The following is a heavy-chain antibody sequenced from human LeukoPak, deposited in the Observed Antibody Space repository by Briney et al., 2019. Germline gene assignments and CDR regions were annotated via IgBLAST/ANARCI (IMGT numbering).Heavy chain of an antibody. Sequence: GGSLRLSCAASGFTFSSYWMNWARQAPGKGLEWVASIKQDGSEKFYVDSVKGRFTISRDNAKNSLYLQMNSLRAEDTAVYYCARDSRTLAVAGSTNGLDYWGQGTLVTVSS. V-gene: IGHV3-7*01. CDR3: ARDSRTLAVAGSTNGLDY. CDR2: IKQDGSEK. D-gene: IGHD6-19*01. J-gene: IGHJ4*02. CDR1: GFTFSSYW.